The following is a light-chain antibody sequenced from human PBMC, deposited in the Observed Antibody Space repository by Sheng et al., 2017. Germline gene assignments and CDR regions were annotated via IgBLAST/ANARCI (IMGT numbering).Light chain of an antibody. CDR1: QSVSSSY. CDR2: GAS. J-gene: IGKJ1*01. Sequence: EIVMTQSPASLSVSPGETAALSCRASQSVSSSYLAWYQQKPGQAPRLLIYGASSRATGIPDRFSGSGSGTDFTLTISILEPEDFAVYYCQQYGSPWTFGQGTKVEIK. V-gene: IGKV3-20*01. CDR3: QQYGSPWT.